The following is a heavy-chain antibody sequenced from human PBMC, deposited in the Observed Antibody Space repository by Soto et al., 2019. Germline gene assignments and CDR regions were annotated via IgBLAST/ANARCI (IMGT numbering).Heavy chain of an antibody. Sequence: QVQLQESGPGLVKPSQTLSLTCTVSGGSISSGGYYWTWIRQHPGKGLEWIGYNYYSGITYYNPSLKSRVTISLDTSKHQFSLKLSPVTAADTAVYYCARGSSIAGLYYGMDVWGQGTTVTVSS. J-gene: IGHJ6*02. CDR1: GGSISSGGYY. CDR3: ARGSSIAGLYYGMDV. V-gene: IGHV4-31*03. CDR2: NYYSGIT. D-gene: IGHD6-6*01.